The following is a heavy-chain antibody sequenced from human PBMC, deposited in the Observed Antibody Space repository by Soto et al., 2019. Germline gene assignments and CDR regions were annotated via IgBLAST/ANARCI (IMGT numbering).Heavy chain of an antibody. CDR1: GGSISSYY. CDR3: ARRSSSWTQFDY. V-gene: IGHV4-59*01. Sequence: ASETLSLTCTVSGGSISSYYWSWIRQPPGKGLEWIGYIYYSGSTNYNPSLKSRVTISVDTSKNQFSLKLSSVTAADTAVYYCARRSSSWTQFDYWGQGTLVTVSS. D-gene: IGHD6-13*01. J-gene: IGHJ4*02. CDR2: IYYSGST.